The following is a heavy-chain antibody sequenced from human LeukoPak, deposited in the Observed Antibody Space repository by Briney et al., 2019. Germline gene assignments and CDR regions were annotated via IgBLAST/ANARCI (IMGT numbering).Heavy chain of an antibody. Sequence: GRSLRLSCAASGFTFDDYAMHWVRHAPGKGLEWVSGISWNSGSIVYADSVKGRFTISRDNAKNSLCLQMNSLRAEDMALYYCAKASYYDILTGYYYFDYWGQGTLVTVSS. CDR3: AKASYYDILTGYYYFDY. V-gene: IGHV3-9*03. D-gene: IGHD3-9*01. J-gene: IGHJ4*02. CDR2: ISWNSGSI. CDR1: GFTFDDYA.